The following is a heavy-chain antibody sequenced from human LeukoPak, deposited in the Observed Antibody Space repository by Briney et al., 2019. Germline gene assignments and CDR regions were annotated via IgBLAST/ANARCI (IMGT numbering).Heavy chain of an antibody. CDR1: GYTFTSYD. CDR3: ARGRWSASDLDY. D-gene: IGHD2-15*01. CDR2: MNPNSGNT. Sequence: ASVKVSCKASGYTFTSYDINWVRQATGQGLEWMGWMNPNSGNTGYAQKFQGRVTMTRNTSRSTAYMELSSLRSEDTAVYYCARGRWSASDLDYWGQGTLVTVSS. V-gene: IGHV1-8*01. J-gene: IGHJ4*02.